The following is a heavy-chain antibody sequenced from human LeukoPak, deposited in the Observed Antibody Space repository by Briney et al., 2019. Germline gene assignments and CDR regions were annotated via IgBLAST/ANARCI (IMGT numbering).Heavy chain of an antibody. CDR3: ARRIGELLAFDI. CDR1: GDSISSSYYY. J-gene: IGHJ3*02. Sequence: SETLSLTRTVSGDSISSSYYYWGWIRQPPGKGLEWIGSIDYSGSTYHNPSLKSRITISVDTSKNQFSLKLSSVTAADTAVYYCARRIGELLAFDIWGQGTMVTVSS. CDR2: IDYSGST. V-gene: IGHV4-39*07. D-gene: IGHD1-7*01.